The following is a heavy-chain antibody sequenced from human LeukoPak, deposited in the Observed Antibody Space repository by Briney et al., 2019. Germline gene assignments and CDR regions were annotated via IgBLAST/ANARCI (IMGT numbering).Heavy chain of an antibody. D-gene: IGHD6-19*01. CDR2: INPNSGGT. V-gene: IGHV1-2*02. J-gene: IGHJ4*02. Sequence: ASVKVSCKASGYTFNDYYMHWVRQAPGQGLEWMGWINPNSGGTNYAQKFQGRVTMTRDTSISTAYMELSRLRSDDTAVYYCARGGRAVAGKYYFDYWGQGTLVTVSS. CDR1: GYTFNDYY. CDR3: ARGGRAVAGKYYFDY.